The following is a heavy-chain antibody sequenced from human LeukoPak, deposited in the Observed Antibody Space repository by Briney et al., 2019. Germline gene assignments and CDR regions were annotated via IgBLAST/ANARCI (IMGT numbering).Heavy chain of an antibody. CDR2: IYYSGST. CDR1: GGSISGYY. J-gene: IGHJ4*02. CDR3: ARILRAGTVDY. D-gene: IGHD1-1*01. V-gene: IGHV4-59*01. Sequence: SETLSLTCTVSGGSISGYYWSWIRQPPGKGLEWIGYIYYSGSTNYNPPLKSRVTISVDTSKNQFSLKLSSVTAADTAVYYCARILRAGTVDYWGQGTLVTVSS.